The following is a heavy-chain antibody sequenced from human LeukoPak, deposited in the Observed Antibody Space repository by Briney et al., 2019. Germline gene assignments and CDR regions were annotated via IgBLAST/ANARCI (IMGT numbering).Heavy chain of an antibody. CDR3: ARDFTAIAAASYWYFDL. J-gene: IGHJ2*01. CDR1: GFTFSDYY. D-gene: IGHD6-13*01. Sequence: GGSLRLSCAASGFTFSDYYMSWIRQAPGKGLEWVSYISSSGSTIYYADSVKGRFTISRDNAKNSLYLQMNSLRAEDTAVYYCARDFTAIAAASYWYFDLWGRGTLVTVSS. CDR2: ISSSGSTI. V-gene: IGHV3-11*04.